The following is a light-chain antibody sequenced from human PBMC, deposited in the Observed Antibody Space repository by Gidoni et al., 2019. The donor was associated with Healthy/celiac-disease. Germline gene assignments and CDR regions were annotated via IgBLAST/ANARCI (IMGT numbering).Light chain of an antibody. CDR3: QQYDNLPLT. J-gene: IGKJ4*01. Sequence: DVHMTQSPSSLSASVGDIVTITCQASQDISNYLNWYQQKPGKAPKLLIYDASNLETGVPSRFSGSGYGTDFTFTISSLQPEDIATYYCQQYDNLPLTFGGGTKVEIK. CDR1: QDISNY. CDR2: DAS. V-gene: IGKV1-33*01.